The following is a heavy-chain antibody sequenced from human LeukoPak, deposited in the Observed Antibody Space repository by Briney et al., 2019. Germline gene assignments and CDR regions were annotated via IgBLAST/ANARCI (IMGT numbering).Heavy chain of an antibody. D-gene: IGHD2-21*01. V-gene: IGHV4-59*11. Sequence: SETLSLTCSVSGGSINSQYWTWIRQPPGKGLEWIGYIYYSGTTDYNPFLKSRVTISLDTSKNQFSLKVSSVTAADTGVYYCARGHRQAYGGYFYMDVWGKGTTVTVSS. J-gene: IGHJ6*03. CDR3: ARGHRQAYGGYFYMDV. CDR2: IYYSGTT. CDR1: GGSINSQY.